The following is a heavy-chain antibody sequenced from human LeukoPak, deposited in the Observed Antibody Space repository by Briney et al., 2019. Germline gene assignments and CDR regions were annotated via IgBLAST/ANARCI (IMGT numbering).Heavy chain of an antibody. D-gene: IGHD3-3*01. CDR2: INHSGST. J-gene: IGHJ6*02. V-gene: IGHV4-34*01. CDR3: ARGLLRPYYYYGMDV. Sequence: SETLSLTCAVYGGSFSGYYWSWIRQPPGKGLEWIGEINHSGSTNYNPSLKSRVTISVDTSKNQFSLKLSSVTAADTAVYYCARGLLRPYYYYGMDVWGQGITVTVSS. CDR1: GGSFSGYY.